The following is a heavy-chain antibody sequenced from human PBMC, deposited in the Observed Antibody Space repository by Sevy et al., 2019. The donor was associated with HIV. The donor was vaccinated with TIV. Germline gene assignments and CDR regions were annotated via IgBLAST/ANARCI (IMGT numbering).Heavy chain of an antibody. CDR1: GGTFSSYA. CDR3: AKNGLRPGHDAFDI. CDR2: IIPIFGTA. Sequence: ASVKVSCKASGGTFSSYAISWVRQAPGQGLEWMGGIIPIFGTANYAQKFQGRVTITADESTSTAYMELSSLRSEDTAVYYCAKNGLRPGHDAFDIWGQGTMVTVSS. D-gene: IGHD5-12*01. J-gene: IGHJ3*02. V-gene: IGHV1-69*13.